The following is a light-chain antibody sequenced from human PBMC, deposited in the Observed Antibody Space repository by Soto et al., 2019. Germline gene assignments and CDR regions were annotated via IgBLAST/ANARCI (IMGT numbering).Light chain of an antibody. J-gene: IGLJ3*02. CDR1: SSNIGGNS. CDR3: CSYAGSSTFWV. CDR2: DDN. V-gene: IGLV1-51*01. Sequence: QSAMTQPPSVSAAPGQKVTISCSGSSSNIGGNSVSWYQQLPGTAPKLLIYDDNKRPSGIPDRFSGSKSGTSATLGITGFQTGDEADYYCCSYAGSSTFWVFGGGTKLTVL.